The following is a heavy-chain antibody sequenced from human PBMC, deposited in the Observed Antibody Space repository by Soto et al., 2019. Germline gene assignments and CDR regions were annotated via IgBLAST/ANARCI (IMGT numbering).Heavy chain of an antibody. D-gene: IGHD3-9*01. CDR3: ARNSLTGYYNYYYSMDV. J-gene: IGHJ6*02. CDR1: GYSFSSYW. CDR2: IYPDDSDT. Sequence: GESLKISCKSSGYSFSSYWIAWVRLMPGKGLEWMGSIYPDDSDTKYSPSFQGQVTISADKSISAAYLQWSSLKASDTGIYYCARNSLTGYYNYYYSMDVWGQGTTVTVSS. V-gene: IGHV5-51*01.